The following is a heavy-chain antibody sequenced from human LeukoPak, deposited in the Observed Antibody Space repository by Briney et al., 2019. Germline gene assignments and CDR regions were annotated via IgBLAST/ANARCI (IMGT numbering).Heavy chain of an antibody. D-gene: IGHD3-22*01. CDR1: GGSISTSNYY. V-gene: IGHV4-39*07. CDR2: IFYSGST. Sequence: SETLSLTCTVSGGSISTSNYYWGWIRQPPGKGLEWIGNIFYSGSTYYSPSLKSRVTISLDTSRNQFSLKLSSVTAADTTVYYCASSDDSKYYYYYMDVWGKGTTVTISS. CDR3: ASSDDSKYYYYYMDV. J-gene: IGHJ6*03.